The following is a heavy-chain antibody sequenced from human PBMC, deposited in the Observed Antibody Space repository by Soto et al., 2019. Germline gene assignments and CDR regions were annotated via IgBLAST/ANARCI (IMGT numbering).Heavy chain of an antibody. CDR2: ISNDGSNK. CDR1: GFTFKIYG. Sequence: QVQLVESGGGVVQPGRSLRLSCAASGFTFKIYGMHWVRQAPGKGLEWVAVISNDGSNKYYADSVKGRFTISRDNSKNTLFLQMNSLRAEDTAVYYCAKPLEIFGVVSGSDYWGQGTLVTVSS. V-gene: IGHV3-30*18. D-gene: IGHD3-3*01. CDR3: AKPLEIFGVVSGSDY. J-gene: IGHJ4*02.